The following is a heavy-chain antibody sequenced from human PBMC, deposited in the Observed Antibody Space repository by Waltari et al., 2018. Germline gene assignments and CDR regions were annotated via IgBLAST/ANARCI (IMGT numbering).Heavy chain of an antibody. Sequence: EVQLLESGGGLVQPGGSLRLSCAASGFTFSSYAMIWVRQGPGKGLGWVSASRGRGGSTYYADSVKGRFTISRDNSKNTLYLQMNSLRAEDTAVYYCARFLGGNVDYWGQGTLVTVSS. CDR3: ARFLGGNVDY. J-gene: IGHJ4*02. CDR2: SRGRGGST. D-gene: IGHD2-15*01. CDR1: GFTFSSYA. V-gene: IGHV3-23*01.